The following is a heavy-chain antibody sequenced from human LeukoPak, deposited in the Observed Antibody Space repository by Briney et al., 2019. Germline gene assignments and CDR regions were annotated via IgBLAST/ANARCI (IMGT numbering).Heavy chain of an antibody. J-gene: IGHJ5*02. D-gene: IGHD6-13*01. CDR3: AREALIARRPSKFDP. CDR1: GFTFSSYW. Sequence: GGSLRLSCAASGFTFSSYWMSWVRQAPGKGLEWVANIKEDGGEKYYVDSVKGRFTISKDNAKDSLYLQMNSLRAEDTAVYYCAREALIARRPSKFDPWGQGTLVTVSS. CDR2: IKEDGGEK. V-gene: IGHV3-7*01.